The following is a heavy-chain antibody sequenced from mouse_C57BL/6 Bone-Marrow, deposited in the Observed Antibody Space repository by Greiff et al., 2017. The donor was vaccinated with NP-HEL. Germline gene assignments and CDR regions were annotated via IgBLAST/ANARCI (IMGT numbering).Heavy chain of an antibody. CDR1: GFTFSDFY. J-gene: IGHJ4*01. V-gene: IGHV7-1*01. D-gene: IGHD2-10*01. CDR2: SRNKANDYTT. CDR3: ARDARPYSYAMDY. Sequence: EVKLMESGGGLVQSGRSLRLSCATSGFTFSDFYMEWVRQAPGKGLEWIAASRNKANDYTTEYSASVKGRFIVSRDTSQSILYLQMNALRAEDTAIYYCARDARPYSYAMDYWGQGTSVTVSS.